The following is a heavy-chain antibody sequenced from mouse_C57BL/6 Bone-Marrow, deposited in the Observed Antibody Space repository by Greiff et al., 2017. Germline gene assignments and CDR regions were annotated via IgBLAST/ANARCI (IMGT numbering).Heavy chain of an antibody. CDR2: ISYSGST. CDR3: ARGGGLRLWFAY. V-gene: IGHV3-1*01. CDR1: GYSITSGYD. Sequence: EVKLQESGPGMVKPSQSLSLTCTVTGYSITSGYDWHWIRHFPGNKLEWMGYISYSGSTNYNPSLKSRISITHDTSKNHFFLKLNSVTTEDTATYYCARGGGLRLWFAYWGQGTLVTVSA. J-gene: IGHJ3*01. D-gene: IGHD2-4*01.